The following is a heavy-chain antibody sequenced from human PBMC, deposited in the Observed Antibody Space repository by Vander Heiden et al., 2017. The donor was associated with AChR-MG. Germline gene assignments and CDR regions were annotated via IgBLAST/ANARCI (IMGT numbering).Heavy chain of an antibody. Sequence: QVQLVQSGAEVKKPGASVKVSCKASGYTFTSYYMHWVRHAPGQGLEWMGIINPSGGSTSYAQKFQGRVTMTRDTSTSTVYMELSSLRSEDTAVYYCARPLRDYYGMDVWGQGTTVTVSS. V-gene: IGHV1-46*01. CDR3: ARPLRDYYGMDV. J-gene: IGHJ6*02. CDR2: INPSGGST. CDR1: GYTFTSYY.